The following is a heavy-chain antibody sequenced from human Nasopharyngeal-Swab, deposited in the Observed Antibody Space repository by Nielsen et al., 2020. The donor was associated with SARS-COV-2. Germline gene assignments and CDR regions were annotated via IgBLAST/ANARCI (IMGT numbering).Heavy chain of an antibody. V-gene: IGHV5-51*01. Sequence: SCQGSGYSFTSYWIGWVRQMPGKGLEWMGIIYPGDSDTRYSPSFQGQVTISADKSISTAYLQWSSLKASDTAMYYCARNAIAAAFDPWGQGTLVTVSS. D-gene: IGHD6-13*01. CDR3: ARNAIAAAFDP. CDR2: IYPGDSDT. CDR1: GYSFTSYW. J-gene: IGHJ5*02.